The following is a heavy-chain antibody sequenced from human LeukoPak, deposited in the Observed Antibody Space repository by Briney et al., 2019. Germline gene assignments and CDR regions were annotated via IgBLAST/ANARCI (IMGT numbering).Heavy chain of an antibody. Sequence: PSETLSLTCTVSGGSISSYYWSWIRQPAGKGLEWIGRIYTSGSTNYNPSLKSRVTMSVDTSKNQFSLKLSSVTAADTAVYYCARDDAAYCGGDCYSHWGQGTLVTVSS. CDR2: IYTSGST. CDR1: GGSISSYY. CDR3: ARDDAAYCGGDCYSH. D-gene: IGHD2-21*02. J-gene: IGHJ4*02. V-gene: IGHV4-4*07.